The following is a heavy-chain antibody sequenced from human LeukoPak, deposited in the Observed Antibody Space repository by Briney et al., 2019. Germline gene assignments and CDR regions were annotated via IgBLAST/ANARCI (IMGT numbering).Heavy chain of an antibody. J-gene: IGHJ6*03. Sequence: GASVKVSCKASGYTFTSYGISWVRQAPGQGLEWMGWISAYNGNTNYAQKLQGRVTMTTDTSTSTAYMELRSLRSEDTAVYYCARDYTPNNYYYYMDVWGKGTTVTISS. CDR3: ARDYTPNNYYYYMDV. CDR2: ISAYNGNT. D-gene: IGHD4/OR15-4a*01. CDR1: GYTFTSYG. V-gene: IGHV1-18*01.